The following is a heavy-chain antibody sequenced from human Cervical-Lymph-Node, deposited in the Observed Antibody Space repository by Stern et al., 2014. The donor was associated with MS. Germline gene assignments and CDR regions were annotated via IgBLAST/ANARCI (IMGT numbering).Heavy chain of an antibody. Sequence: EVQLVESGGGLVKPGGSLRLSCAASGFTFSSYSMNWVRQAPGKGLEWVASISMGGSYIYYADSLKGRFTISRDNAKNSLYLQMNSLRAEDTAVYYCARGRGGNYRYYFDYWGQGTLVTVSS. CDR3: ARGRGGNYRYYFDY. CDR1: GFTFSSYS. V-gene: IGHV3-21*01. J-gene: IGHJ4*02. D-gene: IGHD4-23*01. CDR2: ISMGGSYI.